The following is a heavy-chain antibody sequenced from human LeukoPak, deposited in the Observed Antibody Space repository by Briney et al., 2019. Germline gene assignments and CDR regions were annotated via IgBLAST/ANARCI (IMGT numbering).Heavy chain of an antibody. Sequence: GGSLRLSCAASGFTFSTYNMYWVRQAPGKGLEWISYSSRGDITIYYADSVKGRFTISRDSAKNSLYLQMNSLREEDTAVYYCAGAAGYYAPFDYWGQGTLVTVSS. CDR3: AGAAGYYAPFDY. V-gene: IGHV3-48*02. CDR1: GFTFSTYN. D-gene: IGHD2-2*01. J-gene: IGHJ4*02. CDR2: SSRGDITI.